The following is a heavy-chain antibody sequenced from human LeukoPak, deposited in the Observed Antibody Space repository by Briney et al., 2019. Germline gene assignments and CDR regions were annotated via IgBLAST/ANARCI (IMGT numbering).Heavy chain of an antibody. CDR3: ASSTTVTIFDY. CDR1: GVSISSYY. CDR2: LYYTGST. J-gene: IGHJ4*02. D-gene: IGHD4-17*01. Sequence: SETLSLTCTVSGVSISSYYWSWIRQPPGKGLELIGYLYYTGSTNYNASLKSRVTISVDMSKKQISLKLRSVTAADTAVYYCASSTTVTIFDYWGQGTLVTVSS. V-gene: IGHV4-59*01.